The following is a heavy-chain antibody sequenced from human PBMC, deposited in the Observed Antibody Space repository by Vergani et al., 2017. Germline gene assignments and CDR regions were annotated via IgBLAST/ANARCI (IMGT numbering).Heavy chain of an antibody. J-gene: IGHJ3*02. CDR2: ISWNSGSI. CDR3: AKDSHNYYDSSGYYTGAFDI. D-gene: IGHD3-22*01. Sequence: EVQLLESGGGLVQPGRSLRLSCAASGFTFDDYAMHWVRQAPGKGLEWVSGISWNSGSIGYADSVKGRFTISRDNAKNSLYLQMNSLRAEDTALYYCAKDSHNYYDSSGYYTGAFDIWGQGTMVTVSS. CDR1: GFTFDDYA. V-gene: IGHV3-9*01.